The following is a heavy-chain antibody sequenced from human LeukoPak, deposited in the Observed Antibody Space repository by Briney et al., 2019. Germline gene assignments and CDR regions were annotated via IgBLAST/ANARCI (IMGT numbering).Heavy chain of an antibody. CDR3: AKWMVATGY. CDR1: GFTFSSYG. D-gene: IGHD5-12*01. V-gene: IGHV3-30*02. Sequence: GGSLRLSCAASGFTFSSYGMHWVRQAPGKGLEWVAFIRYDGSNEYSADSVKGRFTISRDNSKNTLYLQMNSLRAEDTAVYYCAKWMVATGYWGQGTLVTVSS. J-gene: IGHJ4*02. CDR2: IRYDGSNE.